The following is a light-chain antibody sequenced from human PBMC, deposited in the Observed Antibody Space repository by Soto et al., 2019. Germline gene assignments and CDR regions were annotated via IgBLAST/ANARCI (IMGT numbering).Light chain of an antibody. J-gene: IGKJ4*01. Sequence: EILVAQSPGTLSVSTGQGASLSCRASHSVEGNLAWYQQKPGQAPRLIIFGASTRPTGIPDRFSGSGSGTEFTLTISSLQSEDFAVYYCPQYDKWPRTFGGGTKVDIK. V-gene: IGKV3D-15*01. CDR3: PQYDKWPRT. CDR1: HSVEGN. CDR2: GAS.